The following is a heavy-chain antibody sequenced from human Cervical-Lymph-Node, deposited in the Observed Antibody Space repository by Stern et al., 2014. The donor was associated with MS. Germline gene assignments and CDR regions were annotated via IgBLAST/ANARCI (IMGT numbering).Heavy chain of an antibody. CDR1: GGSISTFY. V-gene: IGHV4-59*08. D-gene: IGHD7-27*01. CDR3: VRQSDWGFDY. J-gene: IGHJ4*02. CDR2: VYYNGAT. Sequence: QVQLQESGPGLVKPSETLSLTCSVSGGSISTFYWTWIRQPPGKGLEWIGFVYYNGATNYNPSLKSRVTISLESSKNQFSLKMNSVTAADTAVYFCVRQSDWGFDYWGQGTLVTVSS.